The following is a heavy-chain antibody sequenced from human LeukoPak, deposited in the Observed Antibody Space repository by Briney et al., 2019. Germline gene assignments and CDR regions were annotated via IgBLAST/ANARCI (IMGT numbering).Heavy chain of an antibody. D-gene: IGHD3-22*01. J-gene: IGHJ4*02. CDR2: IKSKTDGGTT. V-gene: IGHV3-15*01. CDR3: TTPYYYDSSGYNY. CDR1: GFTFSNAW. Sequence: GGSLRLSCAASGFTFSNAWMSWVRQAPGKGLEWVGRIKSKTDGGTTDYAAPVKGRFTISRDDSKNTLYLQMNSLKTEDTAVYYCTTPYYYDSSGYNYWGQGTLVTVSS.